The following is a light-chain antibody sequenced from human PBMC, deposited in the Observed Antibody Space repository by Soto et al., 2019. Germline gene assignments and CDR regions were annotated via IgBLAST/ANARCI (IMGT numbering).Light chain of an antibody. CDR2: GAS. J-gene: IGKJ3*01. Sequence: EIVMTHSPATLSVSPGARATLSCRASQSVSSNLAWYQQKPGQAPRLLIYGASTRATGIPARFSGSGSGTEFTLTISSLQSEDFAVYYCQQYKNWPPLTFGPGTKVDIK. CDR1: QSVSSN. V-gene: IGKV3-15*01. CDR3: QQYKNWPPLT.